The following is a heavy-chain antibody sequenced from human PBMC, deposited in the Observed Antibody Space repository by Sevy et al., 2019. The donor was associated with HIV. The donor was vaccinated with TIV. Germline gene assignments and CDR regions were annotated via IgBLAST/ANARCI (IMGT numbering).Heavy chain of an antibody. V-gene: IGHV1-69*13. CDR3: ARARGWEPPGFVYYFVY. Sequence: ASVKVSCKASGGTFSSYAISWVRQAPGQGLEWMGGIIPIFGTANYAQKFQGRVTITADESTSTAYMELSSLRSEDTAVYYCARARGWEPPGFVYYFVYWGQGTLVTVSS. J-gene: IGHJ4*02. CDR2: IIPIFGTA. CDR1: GGTFSSYA. D-gene: IGHD1-26*01.